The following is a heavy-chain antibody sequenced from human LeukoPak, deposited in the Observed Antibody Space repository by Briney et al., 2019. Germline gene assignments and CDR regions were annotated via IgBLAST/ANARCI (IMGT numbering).Heavy chain of an antibody. V-gene: IGHV4-59*01. CDR3: ARDEGKWPQFQWAFDI. D-gene: IGHD5-24*01. J-gene: IGHJ3*02. CDR1: GGSFSTYY. CDR2: IYYSGST. Sequence: SETLSLTCAVYGGSFSTYYWSWIRQFPGKGLEWIGNIYYSGSTNYNPSLKSRVTISVDTSKNQFSLKLSSVAAADTAVYYCARDEGKWPQFQWAFDILGQGTMVTVSS.